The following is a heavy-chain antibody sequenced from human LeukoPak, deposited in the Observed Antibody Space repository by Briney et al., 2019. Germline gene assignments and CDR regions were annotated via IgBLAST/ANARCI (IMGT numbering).Heavy chain of an antibody. D-gene: IGHD3-22*01. CDR3: ARAIIPNLYYYDSSGYYYFDY. V-gene: IGHV1-8*01. CDR1: GYTFTSFD. CDR2: MNPNSGDT. J-gene: IGHJ4*02. Sequence: ASVKVSCKASGYTFTSFDMNWVRQATGQGLEWMGWMNPNSGDTGYAQKFQGRVTMTRNTSISTAYMELSSLRSDDTAVYYCARAIIPNLYYYDSSGYYYFDYWGQGTLVTVSS.